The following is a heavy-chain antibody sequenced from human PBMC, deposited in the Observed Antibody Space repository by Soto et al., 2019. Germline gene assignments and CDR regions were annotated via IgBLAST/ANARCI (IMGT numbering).Heavy chain of an antibody. J-gene: IGHJ4*02. CDR1: GVTFISYA. CDR3: AKMNSSAVFDY. CDR2: ISGSGGST. Sequence: GSLRLACTASGVTFISYAMSWVRQAPGKGLEWVSAISGSGGSTYYADSVKGRFTISRDNSKNTLYLQMNSLRAEDTAVYYCAKMNSSAVFDYWGQGTLVTVSS. V-gene: IGHV3-23*01. D-gene: IGHD1-7*01.